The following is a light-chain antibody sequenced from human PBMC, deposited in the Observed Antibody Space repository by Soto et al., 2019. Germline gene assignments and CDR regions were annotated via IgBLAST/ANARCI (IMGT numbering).Light chain of an antibody. CDR3: HQAYSTPYT. V-gene: IGKV1-39*01. CDR1: QTINTD. CDR2: DTS. Sequence: DIQMTQSPSSLSASVGERVTITCRASQTINTDLLWYQQKPGEVPRCLIYDTSSLQSGVPSRFSGSASGTDFTLTISSLQPEDFATYYCHQAYSTPYTFGQGTKLEIK. J-gene: IGKJ2*01.